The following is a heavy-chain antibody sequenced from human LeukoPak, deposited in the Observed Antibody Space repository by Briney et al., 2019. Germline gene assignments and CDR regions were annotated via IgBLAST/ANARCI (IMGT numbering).Heavy chain of an antibody. J-gene: IGHJ4*02. V-gene: IGHV3-23*01. CDR3: VIHSGPRGY. Sequence: TGGSLRLSCAASGFTFSSYAMSWVRQAPGKGLEWVSGISDSGGTTYYADSVKGRFTISRDNSKNTLYLQMNSLRAEDTAVYYCVIHSGPRGYWGQGTLVTVSS. CDR2: ISDSGGTT. CDR1: GFTFSSYA.